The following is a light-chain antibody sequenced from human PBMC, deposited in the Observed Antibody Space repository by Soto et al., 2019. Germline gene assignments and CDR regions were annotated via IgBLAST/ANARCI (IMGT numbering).Light chain of an antibody. J-gene: IGKJ1*01. V-gene: IGKV3-15*01. Sequence: EIVLTQSPATLSVSPGERATLSCRASQSVSSNLAWYQQKPGQAPRLLIHGASTRATGVPARFSGSGSGTEFTLTISSLQSEDFAVYYCQQYHNWPPEGTFGQGTKVDIK. CDR2: GAS. CDR1: QSVSSN. CDR3: QQYHNWPPEGT.